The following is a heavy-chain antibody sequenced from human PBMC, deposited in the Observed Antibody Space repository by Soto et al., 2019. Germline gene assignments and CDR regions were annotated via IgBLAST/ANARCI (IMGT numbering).Heavy chain of an antibody. CDR2: INSDGSST. CDR1: GFTFSCYW. V-gene: IGHV3-74*01. CDR3: ARNQYSSSWYYIFGYRFDP. Sequence: PWGSLRLSCVASGFTFSCYWMHWVRQAPGKGLVWVSRINSDGSSTSYADSVKGRFTISRDNAKNTLYLQMNSLRAEDTAVYYCARNQYSSSWYYIFGYRFDPWGQGTLVTVSS. D-gene: IGHD6-13*01. J-gene: IGHJ5*02.